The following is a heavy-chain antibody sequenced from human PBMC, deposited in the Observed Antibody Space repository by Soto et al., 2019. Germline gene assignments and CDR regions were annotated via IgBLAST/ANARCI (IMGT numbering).Heavy chain of an antibody. V-gene: IGHV1-24*01. D-gene: IGHD3-16*01. CDR1: GYTLTELS. CDR3: ATDSGVITFGGVLDAFDI. CDR2: FDPEDGET. J-gene: IGHJ3*02. Sequence: ASVKVSCKVSGYTLTELSMHWVRQAPGKGLEWMGGFDPEDGETIYAQKFQGRVTMTEDTSTDTAYMELSSLRSEDTAVYYCATDSGVITFGGVLDAFDIWGQGTMVTVSS.